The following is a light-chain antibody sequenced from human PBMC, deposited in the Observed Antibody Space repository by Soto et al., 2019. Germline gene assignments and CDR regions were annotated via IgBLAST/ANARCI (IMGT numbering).Light chain of an antibody. Sequence: QSALTQPASVSGSPGQSITISCTGTSSDVGGYNYVSWYQQHPGKAPKLMIYEVSNRPSGISNRFSGSKSDNTASLTISGLQAEDEAEYYCSSHSSTSIRSVFGTGTKLTVL. CDR2: EVS. J-gene: IGLJ1*01. V-gene: IGLV2-14*01. CDR3: SSHSSTSIRSV. CDR1: SSDVGGYNY.